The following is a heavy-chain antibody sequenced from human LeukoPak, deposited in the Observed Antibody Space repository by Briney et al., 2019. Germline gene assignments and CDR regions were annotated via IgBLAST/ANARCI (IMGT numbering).Heavy chain of an antibody. CDR3: ARGRDSSGYYSVDY. CDR1: GGSFSGYY. J-gene: IGHJ4*02. CDR2: INHSGST. V-gene: IGHV4-34*01. D-gene: IGHD3-22*01. Sequence: PSETLSLTCAVYGGSFSGYYWSWIRQPPGKGLEWIGEINHSGSTNYNPSLKSRVTISVDTSKNQFSLKLSSVTAADTAVYYCARGRDSSGYYSVDYWGQGTLVTVSS.